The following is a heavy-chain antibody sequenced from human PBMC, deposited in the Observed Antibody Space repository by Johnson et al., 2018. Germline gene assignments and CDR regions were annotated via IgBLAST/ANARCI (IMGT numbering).Heavy chain of an antibody. CDR1: GGSISSYY. Sequence: QVQLQESGPGLVKPSETXSLTCTVSGGSISSYYWSWIRQPPGKGLEWIGYIYYSGTTHYNPSVKSRVTISIATSKNQSSLKLSSVTAADTAVSYCSRGPPVTPYYYYYAMDVWGQGTTVTVSS. D-gene: IGHD4-17*01. CDR3: SRGPPVTPYYYYYAMDV. J-gene: IGHJ6*02. CDR2: IYYSGTT. V-gene: IGHV4-59*01.